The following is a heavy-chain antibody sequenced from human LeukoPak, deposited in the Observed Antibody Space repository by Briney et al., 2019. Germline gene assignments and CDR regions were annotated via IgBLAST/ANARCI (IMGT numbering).Heavy chain of an antibody. Sequence: SETLSLTCAVYGGSFSGYYWSWIRRPPGKGLEWIGEINHYGRTNYNPSLKSRVTISVDTSKNQFSLKLSSVTAADTAVYYCARVSEGYGGLESYYYYMDVWGKGTTVTVSS. CDR2: INHYGRT. V-gene: IGHV4-34*01. CDR3: ARVSEGYGGLESYYYYMDV. J-gene: IGHJ6*03. CDR1: GGSFSGYY. D-gene: IGHD3-10*01.